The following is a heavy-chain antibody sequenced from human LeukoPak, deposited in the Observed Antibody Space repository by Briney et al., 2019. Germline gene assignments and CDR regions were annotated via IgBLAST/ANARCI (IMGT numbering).Heavy chain of an antibody. CDR3: ARDQAGSRAVVTYVY. D-gene: IGHD4-23*01. CDR1: GYTFTSYA. V-gene: IGHV1-3*01. Sequence: ASVKVSCKASGYTFTSYAMHWVRQAPGQRLEWMGWINAGNGNTKYSQKFQGRVTITRDTSASTAYMELSSPRSEDTAVYYCARDQAGSRAVVTYVYWGQGTLVTVSS. J-gene: IGHJ4*02. CDR2: INAGNGNT.